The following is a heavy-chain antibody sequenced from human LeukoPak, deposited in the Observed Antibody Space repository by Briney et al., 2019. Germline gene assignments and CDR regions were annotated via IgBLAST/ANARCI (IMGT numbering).Heavy chain of an antibody. CDR3: ARDRIYYYDSSGYYYPPFDY. Sequence: ASVKVSCKASGYTFTSYAMNWVRQAPGQGLEWMGWINTNTGNPTYAQGFTGRFVFSLDTSVSTAYLQISSLKAEDTAVYYCARDRIYYYDSSGYYYPPFDYWGQGTLVTVSS. J-gene: IGHJ4*02. D-gene: IGHD3-22*01. CDR1: GYTFTSYA. V-gene: IGHV7-4-1*02. CDR2: INTNTGNP.